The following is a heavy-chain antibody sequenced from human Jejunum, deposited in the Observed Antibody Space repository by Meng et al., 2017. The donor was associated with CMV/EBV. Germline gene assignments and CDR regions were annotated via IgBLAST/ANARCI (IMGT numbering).Heavy chain of an antibody. CDR2: INTDTRNP. Sequence: SGYRFTTYAMTWVRQAPGQGLEWMGWINTDTRNPTYAQGFRGRFVFSLDTSVSTAYLQINSLEAADTAVYYCARPSGFCSGGHCYPDYWGQGTLVTVSS. D-gene: IGHD2-15*01. CDR1: GYRFTTYA. CDR3: ARPSGFCSGGHCYPDY. V-gene: IGHV7-4-1*02. J-gene: IGHJ4*02.